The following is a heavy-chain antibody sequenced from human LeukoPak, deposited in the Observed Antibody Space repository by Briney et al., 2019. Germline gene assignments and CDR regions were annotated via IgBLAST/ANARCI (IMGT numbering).Heavy chain of an antibody. J-gene: IGHJ3*02. CDR3: ASQAGSYYFRAFDI. D-gene: IGHD1-26*01. CDR2: IYYSGST. Sequence: SETLSLTCTVSGGSISSYYWSWIRQPPGKGLEWIGYIYYSGSTNYNPSLKSRVTISVDTSKNQFSLKMSSVTAADTAVYYCASQAGSYYFRAFDIWGQGTIVTVSS. CDR1: GGSISSYY. V-gene: IGHV4-59*01.